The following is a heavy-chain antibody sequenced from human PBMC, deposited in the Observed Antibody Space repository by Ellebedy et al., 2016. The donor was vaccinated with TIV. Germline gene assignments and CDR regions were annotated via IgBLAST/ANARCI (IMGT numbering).Heavy chain of an antibody. J-gene: IGHJ4*02. V-gene: IGHV3-23*01. CDR2: ISGSGDYT. CDR3: AKREMIRDTTGAPAPLFDL. Sequence: GESLKISCAASGFTFSSYAMCWVRQAPGKGLEWVSVISGSGDYTNYADSVKGRFTISRDNSKNTLYLQMNSLRDEDTAVSFCAKREMIRDTTGAPAPLFDLWGQGTLVTVSS. CDR1: GFTFSSYA. D-gene: IGHD1-26*01.